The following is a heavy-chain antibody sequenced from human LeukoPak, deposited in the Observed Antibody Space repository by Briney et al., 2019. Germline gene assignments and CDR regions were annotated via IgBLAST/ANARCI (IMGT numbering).Heavy chain of an antibody. V-gene: IGHV3-15*01. J-gene: IGHJ5*02. D-gene: IGHD4-23*01. CDR3: AREVYGGNSLGWFDP. Sequence: GGSLRLSCAASGFTFSNAWMSWVRQAPGKGLEWVGRIKSKTDGGTTDYAAPVKGRFTISRDNAKNSLYLQMNSLRAEDTAVYYCAREVYGGNSLGWFDPWGQGTLVTVSS. CDR2: IKSKTDGGTT. CDR1: GFTFSNAW.